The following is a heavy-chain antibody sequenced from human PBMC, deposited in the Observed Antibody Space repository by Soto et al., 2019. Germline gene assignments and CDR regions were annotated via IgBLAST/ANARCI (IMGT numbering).Heavy chain of an antibody. CDR1: GYTFTSYY. CDR2: INPSGGST. J-gene: IGHJ6*02. CDR3: LRTVGYYYGMDF. D-gene: IGHD3-3*01. V-gene: IGHV1-46*01. Sequence: ASVKVSCKASGYTFTSYYMHWVRQAPGQGLEWMGLINPSGGSTSYAQKFQGRVTMTRDTSTSTVYMELSSLRSEDTAVSSGLRTVGYYYGMDFWGQGTTVTVSS.